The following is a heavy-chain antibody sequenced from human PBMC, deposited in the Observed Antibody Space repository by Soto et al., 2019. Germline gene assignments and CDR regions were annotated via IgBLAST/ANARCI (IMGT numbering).Heavy chain of an antibody. Sequence: SETQSLTCTVSGGSISSYYWSWIRQPPGKGLEWIGYIYYSGSTNYNPSLKSRVTISVDTSKNQFSLKLSSVTAADTAVYYCARDRSSSSSSGYYYYGMDVWGQGTTVTVSS. V-gene: IGHV4-59*01. CDR3: ARDRSSSSSSGYYYYGMDV. CDR2: IYYSGST. CDR1: GGSISSYY. D-gene: IGHD6-6*01. J-gene: IGHJ6*02.